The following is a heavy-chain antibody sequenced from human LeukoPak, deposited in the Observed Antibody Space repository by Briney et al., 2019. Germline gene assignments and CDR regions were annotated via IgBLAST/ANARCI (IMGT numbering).Heavy chain of an antibody. CDR3: ARERSLSRLDY. V-gene: IGHV3-21*01. Sequence: GGSLRLSCAASGFTFSSYSMNWVRQAPGKGLEWVSAISSSSSYIYYADSVKGRFTISRDNAKNSLYLQKNSLRAEDTAVYYCARERSLSRLDYWGQGTLVTVSS. CDR2: ISSSSSYI. J-gene: IGHJ4*02. CDR1: GFTFSSYS. D-gene: IGHD2/OR15-2a*01.